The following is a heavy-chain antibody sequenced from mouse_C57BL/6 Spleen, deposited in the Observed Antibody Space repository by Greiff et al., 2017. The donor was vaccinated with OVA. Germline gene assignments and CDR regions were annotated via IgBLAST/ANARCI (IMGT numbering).Heavy chain of an antibody. Sequence: QVQLQQSGAELVRPGASVTLSCKASGYTFTDYEMHWVKQTPVHGLEWIGAIDPETGGTAYNQKFKGKAILTAAKSSSTAYMELRSLTSEDSAVYYCTSTVVDFHYYAMDYWGQGTSVTVSS. J-gene: IGHJ4*01. CDR1: GYTFTDYE. V-gene: IGHV1-15*01. CDR2: IDPETGGT. D-gene: IGHD1-1*01. CDR3: TSTVVDFHYYAMDY.